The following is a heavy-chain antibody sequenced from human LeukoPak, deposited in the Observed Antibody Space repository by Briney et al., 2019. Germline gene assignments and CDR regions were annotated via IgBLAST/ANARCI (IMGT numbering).Heavy chain of an antibody. J-gene: IGHJ4*02. CDR3: AKDVLVIAVAGPDF. V-gene: IGHV3-23*01. D-gene: IGHD6-19*01. CDR2: ISGSGGST. Sequence: RTGGSLRLSCAASGFTFSSYAMSWVRQAPGKGLEWVSGISGSGGSTYYADSVKGRFTISRDNSKNTLYLQMNSLRAEDTAVYYCAKDVLVIAVAGPDFWGQGTLVTVSS. CDR1: GFTFSSYA.